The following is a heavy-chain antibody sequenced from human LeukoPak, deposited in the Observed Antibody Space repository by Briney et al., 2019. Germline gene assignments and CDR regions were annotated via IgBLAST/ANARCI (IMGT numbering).Heavy chain of an antibody. CDR2: IYHSGST. J-gene: IGHJ4*02. CDR3: ARFYGDRLFDY. Sequence: SETLSLTCTVSGYSISSGYYWGWIRQPPGKGLEWIGSIYHSGSTYYNPSLKSRVTISVDTSKNQFSLKLSSVTAADTAVYYCARFYGDRLFDYWGQGTLVTVSS. V-gene: IGHV4-38-2*02. D-gene: IGHD4-17*01. CDR1: GYSISSGYY.